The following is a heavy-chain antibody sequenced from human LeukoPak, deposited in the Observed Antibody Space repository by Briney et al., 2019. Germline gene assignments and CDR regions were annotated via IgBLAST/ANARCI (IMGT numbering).Heavy chain of an antibody. CDR2: INHSGST. D-gene: IGHD3-22*01. CDR1: GGSFSGCY. V-gene: IGHV4-34*01. J-gene: IGHJ3*02. Sequence: PSETLSLTCAVYGGSFSGCYWSWIRQPPGKGLEWIGEINHSGSTNYNPSLKSRVTISVDTSKNQFSLKLSSVTAADTAVYYCARLDYYDSSGYPYAFDIWGQGTMVTVSS. CDR3: ARLDYYDSSGYPYAFDI.